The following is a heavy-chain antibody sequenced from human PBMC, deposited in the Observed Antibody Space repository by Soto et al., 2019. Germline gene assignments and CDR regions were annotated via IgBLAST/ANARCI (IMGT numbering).Heavy chain of an antibody. CDR2: IWYDGSNK. D-gene: IGHD2-2*02. J-gene: IGHJ6*02. V-gene: IGHV3-33*01. CDR3: ARELGYCSSTSCYKGYYGMEV. Sequence: PXESLRLSFAASGFTFSSYGMHWVRQAPGKGLEWVAVIWYDGSNKYYADSVKGRFIISRDNSKNTLYLQMNSLRAEDTAVYYCARELGYCSSTSCYKGYYGMEVWGPGTTVTVSS. CDR1: GFTFSSYG.